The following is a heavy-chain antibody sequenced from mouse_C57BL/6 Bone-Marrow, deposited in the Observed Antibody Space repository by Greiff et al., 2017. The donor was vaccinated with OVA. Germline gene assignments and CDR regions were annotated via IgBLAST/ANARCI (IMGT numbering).Heavy chain of an antibody. V-gene: IGHV1-64*01. Sequence: QVQLKQPGAELVKPGASVKLSCKASGYTFTSYWMHWVKQRPGQGLEWIGMIHPNSGSTNYNAKFKSKATLTVDKSSSTAYMQLSSLTSEDSAIYYCATMAHWYFDDWGTGTTVTVSS. CDR3: ATMAHWYFDD. CDR2: IHPNSGST. J-gene: IGHJ1*03. D-gene: IGHD1-1*02. CDR1: GYTFTSYW.